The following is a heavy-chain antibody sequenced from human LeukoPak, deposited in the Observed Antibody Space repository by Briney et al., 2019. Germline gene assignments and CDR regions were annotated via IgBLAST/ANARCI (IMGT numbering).Heavy chain of an antibody. V-gene: IGHV3-7*04. D-gene: IGHD3-9*01. Sequence: GGSLRLSCAASGFTFSSYWMSWVRQAPGKGLEWVANIKQDGSEKYYVDSVKGRFTISRDNAKNSLYLQMNSLRAEDTAVYYCARGWGYFDWDNWFDPWGQGTLVTVSS. CDR3: ARGWGYFDWDNWFDP. CDR1: GFTFSSYW. CDR2: IKQDGSEK. J-gene: IGHJ5*02.